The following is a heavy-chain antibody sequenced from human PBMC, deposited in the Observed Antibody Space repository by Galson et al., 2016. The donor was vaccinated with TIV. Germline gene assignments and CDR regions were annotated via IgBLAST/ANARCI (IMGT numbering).Heavy chain of an antibody. CDR1: GYTFSDYY. Sequence: SVKVSCKASGYTFSDYYMHWVRQAPGQGLEWMGWINPNTGGTNYAQKFQGWVSMTRDTSINTAYMELSRLKSDDTAVYYCARDDGYTSGSDYWGQGTRVTVSS. D-gene: IGHD6-19*01. CDR3: ARDDGYTSGSDY. J-gene: IGHJ4*02. V-gene: IGHV1-2*04. CDR2: INPNTGGT.